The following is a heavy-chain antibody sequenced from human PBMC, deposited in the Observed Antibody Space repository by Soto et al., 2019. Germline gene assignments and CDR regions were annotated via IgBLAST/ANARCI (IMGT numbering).Heavy chain of an antibody. V-gene: IGHV1-3*01. D-gene: IGHD3-22*01. CDR2: INAGNGNT. CDR1: GYTFTSYA. Sequence: ASVKVSCKASGYTFTSYAMHWVRQAPGQRLEWMGWINAGNGNTKYSQKFQGRVTITRDTSASTAYMELSSLRSEDTAVYYCARADYYYDSSGPNDYWGQGTLVTVSS. CDR3: ARADYYYDSSGPNDY. J-gene: IGHJ4*02.